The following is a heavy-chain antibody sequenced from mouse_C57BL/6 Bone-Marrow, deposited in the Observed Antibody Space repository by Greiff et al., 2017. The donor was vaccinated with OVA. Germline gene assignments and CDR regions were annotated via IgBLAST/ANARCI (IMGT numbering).Heavy chain of an antibody. D-gene: IGHD2-4*01. Sequence: QVQLKQPGAELVKPGASVKMSCKASGYTFTSYWITWVKQRPGQGLEWIGDIYPGSGSTNYNEKFKSKATLTVDKSSSTAYMQLSSLNSEDSAVYYCARRWDYDRAWFAYWGQGTLVTVSA. J-gene: IGHJ3*01. V-gene: IGHV1-55*01. CDR1: GYTFTSYW. CDR3: ARRWDYDRAWFAY. CDR2: IYPGSGST.